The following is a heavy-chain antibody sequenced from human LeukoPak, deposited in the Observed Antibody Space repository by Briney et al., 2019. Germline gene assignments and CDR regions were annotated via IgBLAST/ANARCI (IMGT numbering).Heavy chain of an antibody. CDR2: IIPIFGTA. CDR1: GGTFSSYA. J-gene: IGHJ4*02. D-gene: IGHD3-22*01. Sequence: ASVKVSCKASGGTFSSYAISWVRQAPGQGLEWMGGIIPIFGTANYAQKFQGRVTITADESTSTAYMELSSLRSEDTAVYYCARWTGDYFNSSGYYYGYFDYWGQGTLVTVSS. CDR3: ARWTGDYFNSSGYYYGYFDY. V-gene: IGHV1-69*13.